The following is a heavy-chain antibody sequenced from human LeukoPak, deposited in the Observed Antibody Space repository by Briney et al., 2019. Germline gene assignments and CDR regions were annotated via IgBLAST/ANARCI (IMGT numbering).Heavy chain of an antibody. CDR1: GFTFSSCA. CDR2: ISGSSLSA. CDR3: AKDPCTDGVCYTSSYYGMDV. Sequence: GGSLRLSCAASGFTFSSCAMSWVRQAPGKGLEWVSVISGSSLSAYYADSVKGRFTISRDNSKNTLYLQMKSLGVEDTAVYYCAKDPCTDGVCYTSSYYGMDVWGLGTTVTVSS. J-gene: IGHJ6*02. V-gene: IGHV3-23*01. D-gene: IGHD2-8*01.